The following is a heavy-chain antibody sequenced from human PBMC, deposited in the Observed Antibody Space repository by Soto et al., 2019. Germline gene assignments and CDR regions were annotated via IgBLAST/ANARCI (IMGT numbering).Heavy chain of an antibody. V-gene: IGHV3-30*18. CDR2: ISYDGSNK. J-gene: IGHJ4*02. CDR3: AKGLQFGWYLMDY. D-gene: IGHD6-19*01. CDR1: GFTFSSYG. Sequence: QVQLVESGGGVVQPGRSLRLSCAASGFTFSSYGMHWVRQAPGKGLEWVAVISYDGSNKYYADSVKGRFTISRDNSKNTLYLQMNSLRAEDTAVYYCAKGLQFGWYLMDYWGQGTLVTVSS.